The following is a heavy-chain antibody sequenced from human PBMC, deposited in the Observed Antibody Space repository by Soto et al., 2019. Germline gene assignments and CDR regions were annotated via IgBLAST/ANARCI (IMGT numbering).Heavy chain of an antibody. V-gene: IGHV3-23*01. CDR1: GFTFSSNA. D-gene: IGHD5-12*01. CDR3: AKADSGYDFGFDY. CDR2: ISGSGGST. Sequence: PGGSLRLSXAASGFTFSSNAISGVRQAPGKGLEWVSAISGSGGSTYYADSVKGRFTISRDNSKNTLYLQMNSLRAEDTAVYYCAKADSGYDFGFDYWGQGTLVTVSS. J-gene: IGHJ4*02.